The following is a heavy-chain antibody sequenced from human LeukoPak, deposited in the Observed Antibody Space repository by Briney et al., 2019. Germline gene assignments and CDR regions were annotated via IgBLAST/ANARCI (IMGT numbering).Heavy chain of an antibody. CDR2: MYPGGGST. J-gene: IGHJ6*02. Sequence: ASVKVPCKASGGTFSTYATSWVRQAPGQGLEWMGIMYPGGGSTSYAQMFQGRITMTRDTSTSTVYMELSSLRSEDTAVYYCAREVGSSSWYNYDGVDVWGQGTTVTVSS. CDR3: AREVGSSSWYNYDGVDV. V-gene: IGHV1-46*01. D-gene: IGHD6-13*01. CDR1: GGTFSTYA.